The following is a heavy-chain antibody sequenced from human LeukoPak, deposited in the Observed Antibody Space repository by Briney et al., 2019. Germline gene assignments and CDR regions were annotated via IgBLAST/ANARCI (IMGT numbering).Heavy chain of an antibody. D-gene: IGHD3-22*01. CDR2: ISGSGGST. CDR3: AKDGGSGYYYFDY. J-gene: IGHJ4*02. CDR1: GFTLTDAW. V-gene: IGHV3-23*01. Sequence: PGGSLRLSCAVSGFTLTDAWMGWARRAPGKGLEWVSAISGSGGSTYYADSVKGRFTISRDNSKNTLYVQMNSLRAEDTAVYYCAKDGGSGYYYFDYWGQGTLVTVSS.